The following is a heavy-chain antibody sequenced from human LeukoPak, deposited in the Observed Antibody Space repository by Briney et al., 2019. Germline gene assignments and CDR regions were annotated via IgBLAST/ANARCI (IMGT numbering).Heavy chain of an antibody. CDR2: IYYSGST. CDR3: ARREFDAFDI. V-gene: IGHV4-39*01. Sequence: PSETLSLTCTVSGGPISSSSYYWGWIRQPPGKGLEWIGSIYYSGSTYYNPSLKSRVTISVDTSKNQFSLKLSSVTAADTAVYYCARREFDAFDIWGQGTMVTVSS. CDR1: GGPISSSSYY. D-gene: IGHD3-10*01. J-gene: IGHJ3*02.